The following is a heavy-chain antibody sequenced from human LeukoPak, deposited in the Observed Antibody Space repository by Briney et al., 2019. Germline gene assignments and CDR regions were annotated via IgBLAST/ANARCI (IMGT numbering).Heavy chain of an antibody. D-gene: IGHD6-19*01. Sequence: ASVKVSCKASGYTFTSYAMNWVRQAPGQGLEWMGWINPNSGGTNYAQKFQGRVTMTRDTSISTAYMELSRLRSDDTAVYYCARGRYSSGPIWWFDPWGQGTLVTVSS. CDR1: GYTFTSYA. J-gene: IGHJ5*02. CDR2: INPNSGGT. V-gene: IGHV1-2*02. CDR3: ARGRYSSGPIWWFDP.